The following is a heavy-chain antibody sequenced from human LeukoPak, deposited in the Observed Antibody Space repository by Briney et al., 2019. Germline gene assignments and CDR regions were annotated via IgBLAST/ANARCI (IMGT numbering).Heavy chain of an antibody. J-gene: IGHJ4*02. V-gene: IGHV3-23*01. Sequence: GESLRLSCAASGFTLSSYAMSWVRQAPGKGLEWVSTISGSGGTTYYVDSVKGRFTISRDNSKNTLYLQMNSLRAEDTAIYYCAKASPHFDYWGQGTLVTVSS. CDR1: GFTLSSYA. CDR3: AKASPHFDY. CDR2: ISGSGGTT.